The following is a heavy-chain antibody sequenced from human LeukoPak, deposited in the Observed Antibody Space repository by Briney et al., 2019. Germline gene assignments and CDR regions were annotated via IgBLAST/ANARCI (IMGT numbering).Heavy chain of an antibody. CDR3: AKDGASAVVFDY. J-gene: IGHJ4*02. CDR1: VFTFSSYW. D-gene: IGHD4-23*01. Sequence: GGSLRLSCAASVFTFSSYWMHWVRQAPGKGLVWVSRINNDGSASAYADSVKGRFTISRDNVKNTLYLQMNSLRVEDTAVYYCAKDGASAVVFDYWGQGTLVTVSS. V-gene: IGHV3-74*01. CDR2: INNDGSAS.